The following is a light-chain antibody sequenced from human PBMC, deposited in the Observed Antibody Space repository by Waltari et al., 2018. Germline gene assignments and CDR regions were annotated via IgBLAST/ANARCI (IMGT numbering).Light chain of an antibody. V-gene: IGLV1-51*01. J-gene: IGLJ1*01. CDR1: SSNIGNNY. Sequence: SVLMQPPSVSAAPGQKVTISCSGRSSNIGNNYVSWYQQIPGTAPKLLIYDIDKRPSGIPDRFYVARSRTSATLGMTGRQTGDKDDYYRARRESSQDAGAFGPGTKVNVL. CDR2: DID. CDR3: ARRESSQDAGA.